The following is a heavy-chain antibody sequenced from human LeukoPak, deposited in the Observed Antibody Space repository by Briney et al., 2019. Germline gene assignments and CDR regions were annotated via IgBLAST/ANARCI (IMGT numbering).Heavy chain of an antibody. J-gene: IGHJ2*01. CDR3: ARGLGYCTGGSCYRYWYFDL. CDR1: GGSFSGYY. V-gene: IGHV4-34*01. CDR2: INHSGST. Sequence: SETLSLTCAVYGGSFSGYYWSWIRQPPGKGLEWIGDINHSGSTNYNPSLKSRVTISVDTSKNQFSLKLSSVTAADTAVYYCARGLGYCTGGSCYRYWYFDLWGRGTLVTVSS. D-gene: IGHD2-15*01.